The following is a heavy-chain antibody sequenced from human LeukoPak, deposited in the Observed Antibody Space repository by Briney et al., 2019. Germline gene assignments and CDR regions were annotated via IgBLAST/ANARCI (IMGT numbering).Heavy chain of an antibody. V-gene: IGHV7-4-1*02. D-gene: IGHD2-2*01. CDR1: GYTFTSYA. Sequence: ASVKVSCKASGYTFTSYAMNWVRQAPGQGLEWMGWINTNTGNPTYAQGFTGRFVFSLDTSVSTAYLQISSLKAEDTAVYYCARDFLVPATAHPGYYGMDVWGQGTTVTVSS. CDR3: ARDFLVPATAHPGYYGMDV. CDR2: INTNTGNP. J-gene: IGHJ6*02.